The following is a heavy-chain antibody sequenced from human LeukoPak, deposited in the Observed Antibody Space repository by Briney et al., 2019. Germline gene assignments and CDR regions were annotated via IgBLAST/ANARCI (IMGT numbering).Heavy chain of an antibody. Sequence: ASVTVSCKASGYTFTGYYMHWVRQAPGQGLEWMGWINPNSGGTNYAQKFQGRVTMTRDTSISTAYMELSRLRSDDTAVYYCARDLDIAAAGTDYWGQGTLVTVSS. CDR1: GYTFTGYY. V-gene: IGHV1-2*02. CDR2: INPNSGGT. J-gene: IGHJ4*02. CDR3: ARDLDIAAAGTDY. D-gene: IGHD6-13*01.